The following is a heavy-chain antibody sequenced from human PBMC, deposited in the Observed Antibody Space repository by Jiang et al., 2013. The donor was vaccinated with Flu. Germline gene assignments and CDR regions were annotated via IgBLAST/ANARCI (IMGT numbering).Heavy chain of an antibody. CDR3: ARAGGIAVAGMSLGY. J-gene: IGHJ4*02. D-gene: IGHD6-19*01. CDR2: INAGNGNT. V-gene: IGHV1-3*01. CDR1: GYTFTSYA. Sequence: KASGYTFTSYAMHWVRQAPGQRLEWMGWINAGNGNTKYSQKFQGRVTITRDTSASTAYMELSSLRSEDTAVYYCARAGGIAVAGMSLGYWGQGTLVTVSS.